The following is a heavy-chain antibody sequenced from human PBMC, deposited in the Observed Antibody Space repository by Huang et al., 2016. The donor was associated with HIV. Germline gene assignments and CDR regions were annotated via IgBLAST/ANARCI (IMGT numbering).Heavy chain of an antibody. CDR1: GGSFSGYY. Sequence: QVQLQQWGAGLLKPSETLSLTCAVYGGSFSGYYWNWIRPSPGKGLEWIGQINQSCHTNHNPSFKSRVTISVDTSKNQFSLKLNSGTAADTAVYYCAREVMITFGGPFDPWGHGNLVTVSS. J-gene: IGHJ5*02. CDR2: INQSCHT. D-gene: IGHD3-16*01. CDR3: AREVMITFGGPFDP. V-gene: IGHV4-34*01.